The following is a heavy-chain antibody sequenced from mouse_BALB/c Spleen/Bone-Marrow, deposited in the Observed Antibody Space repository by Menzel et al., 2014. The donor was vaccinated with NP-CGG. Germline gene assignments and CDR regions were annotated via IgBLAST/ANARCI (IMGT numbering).Heavy chain of an antibody. CDR3: ARQVRLFYAMDY. J-gene: IGHJ4*01. CDR2: IYPGSGNT. V-gene: IGHV1-84*02. CDR1: GYTFTDYY. Sequence: QVQLKESGPELVKPGASVKISCKASGYTFTDYYINWVKQKPGQGLEWIGWIYPGSGNTKYNEKFKGKATLTVDTSPSTAYMQPSSLTSEDTAVYFCARQVRLFYAMDYWGQGTSVTVSS. D-gene: IGHD2-14*01.